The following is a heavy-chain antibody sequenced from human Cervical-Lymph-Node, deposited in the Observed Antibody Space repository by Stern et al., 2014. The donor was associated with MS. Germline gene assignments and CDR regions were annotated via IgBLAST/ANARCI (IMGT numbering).Heavy chain of an antibody. D-gene: IGHD3-22*01. Sequence: QVQLVESGGGVVQPGRSLRLSCVTSGFIFSSYGMHWVRRAPGKGLDWVAVIRFDGSKTEHTPSVKGRFTISRDNSKNTLYLQMNSLRAEDTAVYYCARSVRDSGAYNYGMDVWGQGTTVTVSS. CDR1: GFIFSSYG. V-gene: IGHV3-33*01. J-gene: IGHJ6*02. CDR2: IRFDGSKT. CDR3: ARSVRDSGAYNYGMDV.